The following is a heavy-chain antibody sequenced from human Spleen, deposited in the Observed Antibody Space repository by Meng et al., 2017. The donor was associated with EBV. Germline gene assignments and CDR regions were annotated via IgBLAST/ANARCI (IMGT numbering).Heavy chain of an antibody. Sequence: QVQRRESGPGMVKPSQTLSLPCGVPGGSVRSPGSGWAWNRQPPGKGLEWIGYIYHTGSPFYSPSLRGRVTMSLDKGNNQFSMSLMSVTAADTAVYYCARVLLTVTTRWFDPWGQGTLVTVSS. D-gene: IGHD4-17*01. J-gene: IGHJ5*02. V-gene: IGHV4-30-4*01. CDR2: IYHTGSP. CDR1: GGSVRSPGSG. CDR3: ARVLLTVTTRWFDP.